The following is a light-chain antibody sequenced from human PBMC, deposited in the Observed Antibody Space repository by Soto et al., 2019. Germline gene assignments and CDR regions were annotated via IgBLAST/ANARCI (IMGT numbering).Light chain of an antibody. J-gene: IGLJ7*01. CDR2: EVS. CDR1: SSDVGSYNL. V-gene: IGLV2-23*02. Sequence: QSVLTQPASVSGYPGPSITISCTGPSSDVGSYNLVSWYQQHPGKAPKLMISEVSKRPSGISDRFSGSKSGSTASLTISGLQAEDEADYYCCSYAGTSTHTVFGGGTQLSVL. CDR3: CSYAGTSTHTV.